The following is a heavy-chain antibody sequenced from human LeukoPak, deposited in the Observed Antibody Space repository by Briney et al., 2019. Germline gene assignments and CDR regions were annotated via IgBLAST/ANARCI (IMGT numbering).Heavy chain of an antibody. CDR3: AKVGSVAGYYYYYGMDV. CDR1: GFTFSSYS. Sequence: PGGSLRLSCAASGFTFSSYSMNWVRQAPGKGLEWVSYISSSSSTIYYADSVKGRFTISRDNAKNSLYLQMNSLRAEDTAVYYCAKVGSVAGYYYYYGMDVWGQGTTVTVSS. D-gene: IGHD6-19*01. V-gene: IGHV3-48*04. CDR2: ISSSSSTI. J-gene: IGHJ6*02.